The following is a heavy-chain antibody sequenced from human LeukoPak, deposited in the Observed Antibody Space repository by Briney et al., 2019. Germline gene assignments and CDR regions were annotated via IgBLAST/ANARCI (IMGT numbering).Heavy chain of an antibody. J-gene: IGHJ4*02. CDR2: IRYDGSNK. V-gene: IGHV3-30*02. D-gene: IGHD3-10*01. CDR3: AKDWNYYYASGSYFHR. Sequence: PGGSLRLSCAASGFTFSSYGMHWVRQAPGKGLEWVAFIRYDGSNKYYADSVKGRFTISRDNSKNTLYLQMNSLRAEDTAVYYCAKDWNYYYASGSYFHRWGQGTLVTVSS. CDR1: GFTFSSYG.